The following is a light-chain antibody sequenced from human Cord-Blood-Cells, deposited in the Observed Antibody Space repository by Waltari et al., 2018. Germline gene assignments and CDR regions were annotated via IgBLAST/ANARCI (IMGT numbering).Light chain of an antibody. CDR3: QQYGSSIT. V-gene: IGKV3-20*01. Sequence: EIVLTQSPGTLSLSPGEGATLSCRASQRVSRSSLAWNKQTPGQAPRLLIYGASSRATGIPDRFSGSVSGTDFTLTISRLEPEDFAVYYCQQYGSSITFGQGTRLEIK. CDR2: GAS. CDR1: QRVSRSS. J-gene: IGKJ5*01.